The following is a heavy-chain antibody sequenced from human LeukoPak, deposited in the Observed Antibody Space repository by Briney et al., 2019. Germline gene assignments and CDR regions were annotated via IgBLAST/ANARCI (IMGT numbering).Heavy chain of an antibody. D-gene: IGHD6-6*01. CDR2: MNPSNGGT. V-gene: IGHV1-2*02. J-gene: IGHJ4*02. Sequence: ASVKVSCKASGYSYSGYYIHWVRQAPGQGLEWMGWMNPSNGGTNYAQKFQGRVTMTRDTSISTAYMEVSSLRSDDTAIYYCAREYEYSNSNWGQGTLVTVSS. CDR3: AREYEYSNSN. CDR1: GYSYSGYY.